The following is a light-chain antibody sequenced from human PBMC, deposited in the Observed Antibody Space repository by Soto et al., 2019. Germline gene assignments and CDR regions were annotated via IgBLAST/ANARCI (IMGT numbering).Light chain of an antibody. Sequence: QSVLTQPASVSGSPGQSITISCTGTSSDVGAYNYDSWYQQHPGKVPKLIIYDVNNRPSGVSNRFSGSKSGNTASLTISGLQTGDEADYYCSSYTSATTYVFGTGTKVTVL. CDR1: SSDVGAYNY. J-gene: IGLJ1*01. CDR3: SSYTSATTYV. CDR2: DVN. V-gene: IGLV2-14*01.